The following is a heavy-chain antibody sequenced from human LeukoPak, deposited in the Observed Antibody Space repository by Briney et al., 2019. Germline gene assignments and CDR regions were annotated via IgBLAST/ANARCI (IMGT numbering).Heavy chain of an antibody. V-gene: IGHV3-21*01. CDR2: ISSSSSYI. CDR3: ARGTGTIFGVVIKRNWFDP. J-gene: IGHJ5*02. CDR1: GFTFSSYS. D-gene: IGHD3-3*01. Sequence: GGSLRLSCAASGFTFSSYSMNWLRQAPGKGPEWVSSISSSSSYIYYADSVKGRFTISRDNAKNSLYLQMNSLRAEDTAVYYCARGTGTIFGVVIKRNWFDPWGQGTLVTVSS.